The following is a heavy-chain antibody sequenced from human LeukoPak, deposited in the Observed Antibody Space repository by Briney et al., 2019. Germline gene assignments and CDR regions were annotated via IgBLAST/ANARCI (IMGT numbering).Heavy chain of an antibody. D-gene: IGHD2-2*01. Sequence: GGSLRLSCAASGFTFSNYGMHWVRQAPGKGLEWVAFIRYDGSNKYYADSVKGRFTISRDNSKNTLYLQMNSLRAEDTAVYYCVKDLARYCSSSSCMGDYWGQGTLVTVSS. V-gene: IGHV3-30*02. CDR3: VKDLARYCSSSSCMGDY. CDR1: GFTFSNYG. CDR2: IRYDGSNK. J-gene: IGHJ4*02.